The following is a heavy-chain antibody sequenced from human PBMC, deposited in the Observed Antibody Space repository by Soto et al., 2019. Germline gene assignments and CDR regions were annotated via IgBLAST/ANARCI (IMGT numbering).Heavy chain of an antibody. Sequence: SVKVSCKASGGTFSSYTISWVRQAPGQGLEWMGRIIPILGIANYAQKFQGRVTITADKSTSTAYMELSSLRSEDTAVYYCASQQRGGRWWFDPWGQGTLVTVSS. CDR3: ASQQRGGRWWFDP. V-gene: IGHV1-69*02. D-gene: IGHD2-15*01. CDR1: GGTFSSYT. J-gene: IGHJ5*02. CDR2: IIPILGIA.